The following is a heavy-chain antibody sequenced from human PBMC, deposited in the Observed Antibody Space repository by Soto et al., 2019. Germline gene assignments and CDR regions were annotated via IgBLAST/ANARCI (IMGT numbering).Heavy chain of an antibody. CDR3: TTGMEYNWNDAGY. CDR1: GFTFSNAW. Sequence: PGGSLRLSCAASGFTFSNAWMSWVRQATGKGLEWVGRIKSKTDGGTTDYAAPVKGRFTISRDDSKNTLYLQMNSLKTEDTAVYYCTTGMEYNWNDAGYWGQGTLVTVSS. V-gene: IGHV3-15*01. J-gene: IGHJ4*02. D-gene: IGHD1-1*01. CDR2: IKSKTDGGTT.